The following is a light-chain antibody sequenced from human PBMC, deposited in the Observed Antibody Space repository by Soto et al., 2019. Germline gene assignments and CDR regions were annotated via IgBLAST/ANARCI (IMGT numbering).Light chain of an antibody. J-gene: IGLJ1*01. CDR3: GADHGSGSNFVYV. CDR1: SGYSNYK. CDR2: VGTGGIVG. V-gene: IGLV9-49*01. Sequence: QSVLTQPRSASASLGASVTLTCTLSSGYSNYKVDWYQQRPGKGPRFVMRVGTGGIVGSKGDGIPDRFSVLGSGLNRYLTIKNIQEEDESDYHCGADHGSGSNFVYVFGTGTKLTVL.